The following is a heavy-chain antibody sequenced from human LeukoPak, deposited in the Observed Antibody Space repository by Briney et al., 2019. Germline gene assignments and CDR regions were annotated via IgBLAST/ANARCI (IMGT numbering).Heavy chain of an antibody. CDR2: IIPIFGTA. V-gene: IGHV1-69*05. CDR3: ARGIQLWYNWFDP. CDR1: GGTFSSYA. D-gene: IGHD5-18*01. J-gene: IGHJ5*02. Sequence: SVKVSCKASGGTFSSYAISWVRQAPGQGLEWRGGIIPIFGTANYAQKFQGRVTITTDESTSTAYMELSSLRSEDTAVYYCARGIQLWYNWFDPWGQGTLVTVSS.